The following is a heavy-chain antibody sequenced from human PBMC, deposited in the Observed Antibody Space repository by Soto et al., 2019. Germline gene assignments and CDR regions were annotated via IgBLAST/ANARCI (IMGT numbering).Heavy chain of an antibody. D-gene: IGHD5-18*01. CDR1: GYPLTSYG. CDR2: ISADNGNT. CDR3: ARVPRGYPYGPEWKLAWFDP. Sequence: XPVKMATKASGYPLTSYGVCWVRQAPGQGLEWMGWISADNGNTNYAQKLQGRVTMTTDTSTSTAYMGLRSLSSDDTAVYYCARVPRGYPYGPEWKLAWFDPCGQLTLVAYFS. J-gene: IGHJ5*02. V-gene: IGHV1-18*04.